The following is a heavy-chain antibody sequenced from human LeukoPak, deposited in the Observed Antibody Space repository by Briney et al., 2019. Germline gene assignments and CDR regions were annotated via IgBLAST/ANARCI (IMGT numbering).Heavy chain of an antibody. CDR2: ISYDGKNK. CDR1: GFTFSRYG. CDR3: ASHWAQQVVSDY. D-gene: IGHD6-13*01. Sequence: GGSLRLSCAASGFTFSRYGMHLVRQAPGKGLEWVAVISYDGKNKYYADSVKGRFTISRDNSKNTLYLQMNSLRAEDTAVYYRASHWAQQVVSDYWGQGTLVTVSS. V-gene: IGHV3-30*03. J-gene: IGHJ4*02.